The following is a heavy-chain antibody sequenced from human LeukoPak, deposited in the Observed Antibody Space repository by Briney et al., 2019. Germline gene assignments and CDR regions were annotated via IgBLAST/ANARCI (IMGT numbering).Heavy chain of an antibody. CDR2: IIPIFGTA. CDR1: GYTFTSYD. CDR3: ARGDSSGYFDY. V-gene: IGHV1-69*06. D-gene: IGHD3-22*01. Sequence: GASVKVSCRASGYTFTSYDINWVRQAPGQGLEWMGGIIPIFGTANYAQKFQGRVTITADKSTSTAYMELSSLRSEDTAVYYCARGDSSGYFDYWGQGTLVTVSS. J-gene: IGHJ4*02.